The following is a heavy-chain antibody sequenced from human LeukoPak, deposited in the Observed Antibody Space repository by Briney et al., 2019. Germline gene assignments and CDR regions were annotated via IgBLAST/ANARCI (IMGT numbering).Heavy chain of an antibody. D-gene: IGHD3-3*01. CDR3: ARDGHDFWSGPNWFDP. Sequence: SQTLSLTCTVSGGSISSGGYYWSWIRQHPGKGLEWIGYIYYSGSTYYNPSLKSRVTISVDTSKNQFSLKLSSVTAADTAVYYCARDGHDFWSGPNWFDPWGQGILVTVSS. CDR1: GGSISSGGYY. CDR2: IYYSGST. J-gene: IGHJ5*02. V-gene: IGHV4-31*03.